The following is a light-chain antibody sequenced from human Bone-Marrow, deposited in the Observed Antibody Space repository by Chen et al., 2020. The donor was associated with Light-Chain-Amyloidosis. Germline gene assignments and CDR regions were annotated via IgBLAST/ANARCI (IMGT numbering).Light chain of an antibody. J-gene: IGKJ4*01. CDR3: QQYGTSPLT. Sequence: EIVLTQSPVTMSLSPGEGANLPCRASQTISSNYLTWYQQKFGQAPRLLIYGSSSRATGIPDRFTGSGSGTDFTITISRLEPEDFAMYYCQQYGTSPLTFGGGTKVEIK. CDR2: GSS. V-gene: IGKV3-20*01. CDR1: QTISSNY.